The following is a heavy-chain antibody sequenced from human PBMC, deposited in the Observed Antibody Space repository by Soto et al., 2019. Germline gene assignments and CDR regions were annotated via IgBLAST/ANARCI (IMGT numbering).Heavy chain of an antibody. CDR2: IIPIFGTA. V-gene: IGHV1-69*01. D-gene: IGHD1-26*01. J-gene: IGHJ3*02. CDR1: RGTFSSYA. CDR3: ARGGSGSYYVGFAADAFDI. Sequence: QVQLVQSGAEVKKPGSSVKVSCKASRGTFSSYAISWVRQAPGQGLEWMGGIIPIFGTANFAQKFQGRVTITADESTSTAYMELSSLRSEDTAVYYCARGGSGSYYVGFAADAFDIWGQGTMVTVSS.